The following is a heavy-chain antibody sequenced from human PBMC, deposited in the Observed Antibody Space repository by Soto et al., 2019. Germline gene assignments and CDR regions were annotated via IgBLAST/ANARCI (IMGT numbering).Heavy chain of an antibody. CDR3: ASSSRITGTSRGGVPYFDY. J-gene: IGHJ4*02. CDR2: INHSGST. D-gene: IGHD1-7*01. CDR1: GGSFSGYY. Sequence: SETLSLTCAVYGGSFSGYYWSWIRQPPGKGLEWIGEINHSGSTNYNPSLKSRVTISVDTSKNQFSLKLSSVTAADTAVYYCASSSRITGTSRGGVPYFDYWGQGTLVTVSS. V-gene: IGHV4-34*01.